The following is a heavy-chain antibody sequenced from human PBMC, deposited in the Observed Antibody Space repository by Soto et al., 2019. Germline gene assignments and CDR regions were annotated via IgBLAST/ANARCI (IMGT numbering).Heavy chain of an antibody. CDR3: ASAAPYFDSSGYYHYFDY. CDR1: GGTFSNNA. Sequence: ASVKVSCKASGGTFSNNASSWVGQGPGQRREWMGGIIPIFGTANYAQKFQGRVTITADESTSTAYMELSSLRSEDTAVYYCASAAPYFDSSGYYHYFDYWGQGTLVTVSS. J-gene: IGHJ4*02. CDR2: IIPIFGTA. V-gene: IGHV1-69*13. D-gene: IGHD3-22*01.